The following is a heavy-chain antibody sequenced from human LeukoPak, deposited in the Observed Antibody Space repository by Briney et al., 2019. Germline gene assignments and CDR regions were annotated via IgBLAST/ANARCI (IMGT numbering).Heavy chain of an antibody. CDR2: IKEDGSKT. V-gene: IGHV3-7*03. D-gene: IGHD3-16*01. CDR1: GFTFRSCW. Sequence: PGGSLRLSCAASGFTFRSCWMSWVRQVPGKGLQWVANIKEDGSKTYYVDSVKGRFTISRDNAKNSLCLEMNSLRADDTAVYYCARDYANIVDYWGQGTLVAVSS. CDR3: ARDYANIVDY. J-gene: IGHJ4*02.